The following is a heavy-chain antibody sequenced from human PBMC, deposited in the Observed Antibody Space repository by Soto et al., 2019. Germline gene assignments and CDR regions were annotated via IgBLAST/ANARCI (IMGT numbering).Heavy chain of an antibody. CDR3: ATDIVVVVAATPEPS. V-gene: IGHV3-30-3*01. CDR2: ISYDGSNK. J-gene: IGHJ4*02. Sequence: QVQLVESGGGVVQPGRSLRLSCAASGFTFSSYAMHWVRQAPGKGLEWVAVISYDGSNKYYADSVKGRFTISRDNSKNALYLQMNSLRAEDTAVYYCATDIVVVVAATPEPSWGQGTLVTVSS. D-gene: IGHD2-15*01. CDR1: GFTFSSYA.